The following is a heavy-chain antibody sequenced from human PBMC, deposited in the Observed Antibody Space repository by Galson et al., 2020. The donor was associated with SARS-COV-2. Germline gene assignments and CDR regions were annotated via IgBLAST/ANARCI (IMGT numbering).Heavy chain of an antibody. CDR2: IYHSGST. J-gene: IGHJ4*02. CDR3: AGLGTYYDILTGYSSDFDY. Sequence: SETLSLTCAVSGGSISSGGYSWSWIRQPPGKGLEWIGYIYHSGSTYYNPSLKSRVTISVDRSKNQFSLKLSSVTAADTAVYYCAGLGTYYDILTGYSSDFDYWGQGTLVTVSS. V-gene: IGHV4-30-2*01. D-gene: IGHD3-9*01. CDR1: GGSISSGGYS.